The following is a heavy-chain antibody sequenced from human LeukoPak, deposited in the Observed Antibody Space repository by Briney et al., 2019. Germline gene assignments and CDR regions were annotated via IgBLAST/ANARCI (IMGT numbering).Heavy chain of an antibody. D-gene: IGHD2-2*01. CDR1: GGSFSGYY. J-gene: IGHJ4*02. CDR3: ASLTDIVVVPAATHNTRFDY. CDR2: INHSGST. Sequence: SETLSLTCAVYGGSFSGYYWSWIRQPPGKGLEWIGEINHSGSTNYNPSLKSRVTISVDTSKNQFSLKLSSVTAADTAVYYCASLTDIVVVPAATHNTRFDYWGQGTLVTLSS. V-gene: IGHV4-34*01.